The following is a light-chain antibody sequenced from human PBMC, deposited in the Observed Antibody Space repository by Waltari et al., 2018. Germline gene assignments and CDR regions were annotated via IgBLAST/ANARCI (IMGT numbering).Light chain of an antibody. CDR3: QQRSNWPPIT. Sequence: DIVLTQSPATLSLSPGERATLSCRASQSVSSYLAWYQQKPGQAPRLLIYDASNMATGIPSRFSGSGSGTDFTLTISSLEPEDFAVYYCQQRSNWPPITFGQGTRLEI. J-gene: IGKJ5*01. CDR2: DAS. V-gene: IGKV3-11*01. CDR1: QSVSSY.